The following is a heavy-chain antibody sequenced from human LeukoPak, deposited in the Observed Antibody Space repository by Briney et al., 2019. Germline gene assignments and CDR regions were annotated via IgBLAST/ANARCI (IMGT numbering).Heavy chain of an antibody. Sequence: HGESLKISCKGSGYSFTSYWIGWVRQMPGKGLEWMGIIYPGDSDTRYSPSFQGQVSISADKSISTTYLHWSSLEASDTAIYYCARQGLAWSDAYVGYLDYWGQGALVTVSS. CDR1: GYSFTSYW. V-gene: IGHV5-51*01. J-gene: IGHJ4*02. D-gene: IGHD3-16*01. CDR3: ARQGLAWSDAYVGYLDY. CDR2: IYPGDSDT.